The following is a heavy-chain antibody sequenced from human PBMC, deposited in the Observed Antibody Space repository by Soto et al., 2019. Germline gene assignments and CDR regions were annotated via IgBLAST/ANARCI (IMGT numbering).Heavy chain of an antibody. D-gene: IGHD2-21*02. CDR3: ARGDCGGDCFLSAFDI. J-gene: IGHJ3*02. V-gene: IGHV5-51*01. CDR1: GYSFTSYW. Sequence: PGESLKISCKGSGYSFTSYWIGWVRQMPGKGLEWMGIIYPGDSDTRYSLSFQGQVTISADKSISTAYLQWSSLKASDTAMYYCARGDCGGDCFLSAFDIWGQGTMVPVSS. CDR2: IYPGDSDT.